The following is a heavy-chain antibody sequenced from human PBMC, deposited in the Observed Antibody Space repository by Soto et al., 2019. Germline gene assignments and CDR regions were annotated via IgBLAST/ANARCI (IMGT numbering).Heavy chain of an antibody. V-gene: IGHV3-48*01. Sequence: LSLTCAVSGDSVSSNKWWGLVRHAPGTGLEWVSYISSSSSTIYYADSVKGRFTISRDNAKNSLYLQMNSLRAEDTAVYYCARWIAYCGGDWYYRGMDVWGQGTTLRVSS. CDR2: ISSSSSTI. CDR1: GDSVSSNKW. CDR3: ARWIAYCGGDWYYRGMDV. D-gene: IGHD2-21*02. J-gene: IGHJ6*02.